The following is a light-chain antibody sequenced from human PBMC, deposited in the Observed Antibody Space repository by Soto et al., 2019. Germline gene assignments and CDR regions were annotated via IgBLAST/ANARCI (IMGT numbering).Light chain of an antibody. CDR1: QSISSY. CDR3: QQSYSTRGT. V-gene: IGKV1-39*01. Sequence: DIQMTQSPSSLSASVGDRVTITCRASQSISSYLNWYQQKPGKAPKLLIYAASSLQSGVPSRFSSSGSGTDFTLTISSLQPEDFATYYCQQSYSTRGTFGQGTKVEIK. CDR2: AAS. J-gene: IGKJ1*01.